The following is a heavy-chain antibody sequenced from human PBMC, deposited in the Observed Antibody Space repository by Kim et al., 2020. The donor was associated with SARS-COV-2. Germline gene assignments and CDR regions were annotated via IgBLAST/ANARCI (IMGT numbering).Heavy chain of an antibody. D-gene: IGHD2-15*01. V-gene: IGHV3-30*07. J-gene: IGHJ6*02. Sequence: KSVKGRFTISRDNSKNTLYLQMNSLRAEDTAVYYCASEVRRGREYGMDLWGQGTPVTVS. CDR3: ASEVRRGREYGMDL.